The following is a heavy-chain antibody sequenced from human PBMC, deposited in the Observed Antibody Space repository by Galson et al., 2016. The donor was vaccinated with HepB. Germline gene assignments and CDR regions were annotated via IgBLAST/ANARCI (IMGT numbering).Heavy chain of an antibody. V-gene: IGHV1-8*01. D-gene: IGHD2/OR15-2a*01. CDR2: MNPNNGNT. Sequence: SVKVSCKASGYTFTSYDINWVRQATGQGLEWMGWMNPNNGNTGYAQKFQGRVTMTRNTSISTAYMELSSLRSEDTAVYYCARGLIADSVIVRDYYGLDVWGQGTTVSVSS. CDR1: GYTFTSYD. CDR3: ARGLIADSVIVRDYYGLDV. J-gene: IGHJ6*02.